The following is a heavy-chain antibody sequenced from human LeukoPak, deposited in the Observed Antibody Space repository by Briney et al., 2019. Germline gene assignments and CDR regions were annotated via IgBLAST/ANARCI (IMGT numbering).Heavy chain of an antibody. V-gene: IGHV4-34*01. J-gene: IGHJ6*02. CDR2: INHSGST. D-gene: IGHD2-2*01. CDR1: GGSFSGYY. CDR3: ARGREIVVVPAAIYYYGMDV. Sequence: SETLSLTCAVYGGSFSGYYWSWIRQPPGKGLEWIGEINHSGSTNYNPSLKSRVTISVDTSKNQFSLKLSSVTAADTAVYYCARGREIVVVPAAIYYYGMDVWGQGTTVTVSS.